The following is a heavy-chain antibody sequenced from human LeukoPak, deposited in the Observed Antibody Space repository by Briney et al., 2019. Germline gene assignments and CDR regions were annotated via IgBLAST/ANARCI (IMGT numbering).Heavy chain of an antibody. CDR2: IYHIGST. CDR3: ARAGWIITSGIDY. J-gene: IGHJ4*02. CDR1: GDSPRRGYY. D-gene: IGHD2-2*03. Sequence: SETLCPTSAVSGDSPRRGYYWACVRRPPGKGLEWIGTIYHIGSTYYNPSLESRVTISVDTSKNEFSLNLNSVTAADTAVYYCARAGWIITSGIDYWGQGALVTVSS. V-gene: IGHV4-38-2*01.